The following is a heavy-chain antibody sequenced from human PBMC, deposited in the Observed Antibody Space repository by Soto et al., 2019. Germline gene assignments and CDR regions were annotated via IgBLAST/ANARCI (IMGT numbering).Heavy chain of an antibody. Sequence: QVQLQESGPGLVKPSETLSLTSNVSGGSISSYYWSWIRQLPGKGLEYIGHVYNSGSTIHSPSLKSRATISVDTSKNQFSLKLTSVTAADTAVYYCAGGSSLCWECFHHWGQGILITVSS. D-gene: IGHD2-2*01. CDR2: VYNSGST. CDR1: GGSISSYY. V-gene: IGHV4-59*01. CDR3: AGGSSLCWECFHH. J-gene: IGHJ1*01.